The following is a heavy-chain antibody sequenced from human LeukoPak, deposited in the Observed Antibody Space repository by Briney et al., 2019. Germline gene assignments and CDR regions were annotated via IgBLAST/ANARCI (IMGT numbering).Heavy chain of an antibody. Sequence: GRSLRLSCAASGFTFSSYGMHWVRQAPGKGLEWVAVISYDGSNKYYADSVEGRFTISRDNSKNTLYLQMNSLRAEDTAVYYCAKGEGYCTNGVCYSGPYYYYYYGMDVWGQGTTVTVSS. V-gene: IGHV3-30*18. CDR1: GFTFSSYG. CDR2: ISYDGSNK. D-gene: IGHD2-8*01. CDR3: AKGEGYCTNGVCYSGPYYYYYYGMDV. J-gene: IGHJ6*02.